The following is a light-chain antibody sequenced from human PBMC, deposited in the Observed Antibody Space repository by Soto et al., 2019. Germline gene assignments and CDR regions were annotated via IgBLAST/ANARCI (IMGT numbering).Light chain of an antibody. CDR3: AAWDDSLSGYVV. CDR2: RNN. CDR1: SSNIGSNY. J-gene: IGLJ2*01. V-gene: IGLV1-47*01. Sequence: QSVLTQPPSASGTPGQRVTISCSGSSSNIGSNYVYWYQQLPGTAPKLLIYRNNQRPSGVPDRFSGSKSGTSASLAIIGLRSEDEADYYCAAWDDSLSGYVVFGAGTKLTVL.